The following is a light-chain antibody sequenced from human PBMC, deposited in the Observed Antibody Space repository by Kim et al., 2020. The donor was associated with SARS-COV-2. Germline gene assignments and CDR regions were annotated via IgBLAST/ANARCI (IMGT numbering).Light chain of an antibody. V-gene: IGKV3-20*01. CDR1: QTVGSGY. CDR2: GAS. J-gene: IGKJ1*01. CDR3: QHYGSSART. Sequence: YPGERASLSCRASQTVGSGYLAWYQQKPGQAPRLLIYGASSRATGIPDRFSGSGSGTDFTLTIGRLEPEDFAVYYCQHYGSSARTFGQGTKVDNK.